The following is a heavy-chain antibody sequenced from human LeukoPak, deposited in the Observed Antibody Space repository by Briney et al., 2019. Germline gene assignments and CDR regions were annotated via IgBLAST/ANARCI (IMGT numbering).Heavy chain of an antibody. CDR2: INPSAHST. D-gene: IGHD3-22*01. V-gene: IGHV1-46*01. Sequence: ASVKVSCKASGYTFTNSFMNWVRQAPGQGLEWMGIINPSAHSTTYAQKFQGRVTMTSDMSTSTVHMELSSLRSEDTAVYYCARGHESSGYYYGYWGQGTLVTVSS. CDR1: GYTFTNSF. J-gene: IGHJ4*02. CDR3: ARGHESSGYYYGY.